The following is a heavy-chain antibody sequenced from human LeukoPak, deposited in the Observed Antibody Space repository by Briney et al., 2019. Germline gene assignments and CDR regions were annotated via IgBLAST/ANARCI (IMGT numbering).Heavy chain of an antibody. CDR1: GFTFSNYW. J-gene: IGHJ4*02. V-gene: IGHV3-7*05. D-gene: IGHD6-13*01. CDR3: ARDWGAAGLWDY. Sequence: GGSLRLSCAPAGFTFSNYWMSWVRQAPGKGLEWVANIKEDGSEKKYVDSVKGPFPVSRHNAKNSLYLQMNSLRGDDAAIYYCARDWGAAGLWDYWGQGTLVTVSS. CDR2: IKEDGSEK.